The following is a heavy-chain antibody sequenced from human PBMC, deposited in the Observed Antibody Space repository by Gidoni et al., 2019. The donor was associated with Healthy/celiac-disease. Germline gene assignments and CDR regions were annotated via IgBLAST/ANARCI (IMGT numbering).Heavy chain of an antibody. CDR3: VREVVAYCGGDCYLASGDAFDI. D-gene: IGHD2-21*02. V-gene: IGHV3-30-3*01. Sequence: QLQLVKSEGGVVQPARSLRLSYAASGFTFSSYAMHWVRQAPGKGLEWLAVISYDGSKKYYADSVKGRFTISRDNSKNTLYLQMNSLRAEDTAVYYCVREVVAYCGGDCYLASGDAFDIWGQGTMVTVSS. CDR1: GFTFSSYA. J-gene: IGHJ3*02. CDR2: ISYDGSKK.